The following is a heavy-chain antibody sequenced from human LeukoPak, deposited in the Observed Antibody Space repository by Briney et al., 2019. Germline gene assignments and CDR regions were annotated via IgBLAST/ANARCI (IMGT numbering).Heavy chain of an antibody. CDR2: IYYSGNT. CDR1: GVSISSSNSY. J-gene: IGHJ4*02. CDR3: ARDYYYGLEYFDY. V-gene: IGHV4-39*02. Sequence: SETLSLTCTVSGVSISSSNSYWGWIRQPPGKGLEWIGSIYYSGNTYYNASLKSQVSISIDTSKNQFSLKLSSVTAADTAVYYCARDYYYGLEYFDYWGQGTLVTVSS. D-gene: IGHD3-10*01.